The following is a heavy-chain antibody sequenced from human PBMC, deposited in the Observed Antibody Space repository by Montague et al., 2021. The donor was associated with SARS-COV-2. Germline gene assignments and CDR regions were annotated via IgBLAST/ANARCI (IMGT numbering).Heavy chain of an antibody. V-gene: IGHV4-61*02. CDR2: ISSSGSP. J-gene: IGHJ5*02. CDR1: GDSIKSGNYY. CDR3: ALPTAGARFDP. D-gene: IGHD2-2*01. Sequence: TLSLTCTVSGDSIKSGNYYWSWIRQPAGKGLEWVGRISSSGSPNSSPSLRGRVTISLDKSKNHFSLKLSSVTAADTGVYYCALPTAGARFDPWGQGTLVTVSS.